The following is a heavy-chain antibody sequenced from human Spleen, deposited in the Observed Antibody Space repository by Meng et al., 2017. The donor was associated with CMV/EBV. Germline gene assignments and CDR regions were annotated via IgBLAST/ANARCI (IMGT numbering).Heavy chain of an antibody. V-gene: IGHV3-7*01. Sequence: SMRTSWAAAGFTFNYEWMHWVGQGPGKGMEWVANVNQDGSQKYDVEYVKGRFTVSKDNAKNSLSLQMSSLRVEDTAVYYCATDTGSHWGQGTLVTVSS. CDR2: VNQDGSQK. D-gene: IGHD3-10*01. CDR3: ATDTGSH. CDR1: GFTFNYEW. J-gene: IGHJ4*02.